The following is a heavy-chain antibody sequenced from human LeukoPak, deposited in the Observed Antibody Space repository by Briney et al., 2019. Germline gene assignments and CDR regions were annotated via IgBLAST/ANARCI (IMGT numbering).Heavy chain of an antibody. Sequence: ASVKVSCKASGYTFTSYDINWVRQATGQGLEWMGWMNPNSGNTGYAQKFQGRVTMTRNTSISTAYMELSSLRAEDTAVYYCARDSNPRPFSYGSNYWGQGTLVTVSS. CDR1: GYTFTSYD. CDR2: MNPNSGNT. CDR3: ARDSNPRPFSYGSNY. V-gene: IGHV1-8*01. J-gene: IGHJ4*02. D-gene: IGHD5-18*01.